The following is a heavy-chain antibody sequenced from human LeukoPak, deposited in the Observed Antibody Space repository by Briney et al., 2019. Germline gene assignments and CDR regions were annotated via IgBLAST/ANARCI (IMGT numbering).Heavy chain of an antibody. J-gene: IGHJ3*02. Sequence: GGSLRLSCAASGFTVSTKYMSWVRQAPGKGLEWVSLIYSEGSTYYADSVKGRITISRDNSKNTLYLQMNSLRAEDTAVYYCASYYLEWLFGWAFDIWGQGTMVTVFS. D-gene: IGHD3-3*01. CDR1: GFTVSTKY. V-gene: IGHV3-66*02. CDR3: ASYYLEWLFGWAFDI. CDR2: IYSEGST.